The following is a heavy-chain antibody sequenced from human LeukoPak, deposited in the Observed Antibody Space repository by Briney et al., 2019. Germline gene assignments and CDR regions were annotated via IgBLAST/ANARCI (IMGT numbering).Heavy chain of an antibody. D-gene: IGHD5-24*01. J-gene: IGHJ3*02. CDR2: INPNSGGT. CDR1: GYTFTGYY. Sequence: ASVKVSCKASGYTFTGYYMHWVRPAPGQGLEWMGWINPNSGGTNYAQKFQGRVTMTRDTSISTAYMELSRLRSDDTAVYYCARVEMATVYDAFDIWGQGTMVTVSS. V-gene: IGHV1-2*02. CDR3: ARVEMATVYDAFDI.